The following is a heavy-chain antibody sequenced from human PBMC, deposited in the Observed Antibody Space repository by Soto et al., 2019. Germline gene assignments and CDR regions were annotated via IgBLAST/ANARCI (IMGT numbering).Heavy chain of an antibody. V-gene: IGHV3-7*01. CDR2: IKQDGREK. J-gene: IGHJ6*02. CDR1: GFTFSTYW. CDR3: VRDWSTFWGTDV. Sequence: GGSLRLSCAASGFTFSTYWMNWVRQAPGKGLEWVANIKQDGREKYYVDSVKGRFAISRDNAKDSLFLQMNNLRAEDTAVYYCVRDWSTFWGTDVWGQGTTVTVSS.